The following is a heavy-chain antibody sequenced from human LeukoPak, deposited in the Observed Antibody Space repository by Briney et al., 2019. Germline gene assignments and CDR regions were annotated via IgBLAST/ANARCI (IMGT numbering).Heavy chain of an antibody. Sequence: GGSLRLSCAASGFTFSDYYMSWIRQAPGKGLEWVSYISSSGSTIYYADSVKGRFTISRDNAKNSLYLKMNSLRAEDTAVYYCAGVGYYDSSGYYLYYYYMDVWGKGTTVTVSS. D-gene: IGHD3-22*01. V-gene: IGHV3-11*01. CDR2: ISSSGSTI. CDR1: GFTFSDYY. CDR3: AGVGYYDSSGYYLYYYYMDV. J-gene: IGHJ6*03.